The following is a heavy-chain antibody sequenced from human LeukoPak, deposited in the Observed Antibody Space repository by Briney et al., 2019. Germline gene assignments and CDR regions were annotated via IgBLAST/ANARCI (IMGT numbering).Heavy chain of an antibody. J-gene: IGHJ4*02. D-gene: IGHD6-13*01. CDR2: IKQDGSEK. V-gene: IGHV3-7*01. CDR1: GFTFSSYW. CDR3: ARGGSYSSSWYDFYFDY. Sequence: GGSLRLSCAASGFTFSSYWMSWVRQAPGKGLEWVANIKQDGSEKYYVDSVKGRFTISRDNAKNSLYLQMNSLRAEDTAVYYCARGGSYSSSWYDFYFDYWGQGTLVTVSS.